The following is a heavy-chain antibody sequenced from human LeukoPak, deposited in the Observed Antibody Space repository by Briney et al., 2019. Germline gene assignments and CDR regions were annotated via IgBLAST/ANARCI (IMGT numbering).Heavy chain of an antibody. CDR3: AKDWAPVIRFLEWPGNGGFDY. CDR2: INGDGRNI. D-gene: IGHD3-3*01. CDR1: GFIVRSYW. Sequence: GGSLRLSCVASGFIVRSYWMHWGRQDPRKGLVWVSRINGDGRNINYADSVRGRFTISRDNAKNTLYLQMNSLRAEDTAVYYCAKDWAPVIRFLEWPGNGGFDYWGQGTLVTVSS. V-gene: IGHV3-74*01. J-gene: IGHJ4*02.